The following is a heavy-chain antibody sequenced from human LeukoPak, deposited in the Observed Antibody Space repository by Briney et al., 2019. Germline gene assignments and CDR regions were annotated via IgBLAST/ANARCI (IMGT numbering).Heavy chain of an antibody. J-gene: IGHJ4*02. V-gene: IGHV3-7*01. D-gene: IGHD3-3*01. CDR2: INHNGNVN. CDR3: ATDRGWRTSGYYLYYFEY. Sequence: GGSLRLSCAASGFTFSSYWMNWAHQAPGKGLEWVASINHNGNVNYYVDSVKGRFTISRDNTKNSLYLQMSCLRAEDTAVYYCATDRGWRTSGYYLYYFEYWGQGTLVTFSS. CDR1: GFTFSSYW.